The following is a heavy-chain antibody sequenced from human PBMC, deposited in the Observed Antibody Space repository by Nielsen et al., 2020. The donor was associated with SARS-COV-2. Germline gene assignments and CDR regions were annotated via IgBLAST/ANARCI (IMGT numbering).Heavy chain of an antibody. J-gene: IGHJ4*02. CDR1: GFTFSSYW. Sequence: GESLKISCAASGFTFSSYWMSWVRQAPGKGLEWVANIKQDGSEKYYVDSVKGRFTISRDNAKNSLYLQMNSLRAEDTAVYYCARQDYGDTPYFDYWGQGTLVTVSS. CDR2: IKQDGSEK. V-gene: IGHV3-7*01. D-gene: IGHD4-17*01. CDR3: ARQDYGDTPYFDY.